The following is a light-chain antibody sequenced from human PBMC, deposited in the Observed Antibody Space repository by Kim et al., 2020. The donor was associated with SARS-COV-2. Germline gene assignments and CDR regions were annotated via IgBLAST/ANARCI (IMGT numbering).Light chain of an antibody. V-gene: IGLV6-57*03. Sequence: KTVTISCPRSSGSIASNYVQWYQQRPGSAPTTVIYEDNQRPSGVPDRFSGSIDSSSNSASLTISGLKTEDEADYYCQSYDSSTHWVFGGGTQLTVL. CDR1: SGSIASNY. CDR2: EDN. J-gene: IGLJ3*02. CDR3: QSYDSSTHWV.